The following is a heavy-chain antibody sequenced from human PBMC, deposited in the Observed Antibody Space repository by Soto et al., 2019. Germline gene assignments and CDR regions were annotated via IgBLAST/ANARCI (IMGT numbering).Heavy chain of an antibody. CDR1: GAALNSGNYY. CDR3: ARLRIATNNYKWFDP. D-gene: IGHD2-21*01. V-gene: IGHV4-31*02. J-gene: IGHJ5*02. Sequence: LSLTCSVSGAALNSGNYYWCWIRQVPGKGLEWIGHIYVTGAVDYNPSLRDRITISQDTSERQFSLNLRPVTAADTAVYYCARLRIATNNYKWFDPWGQGTLVTVSS. CDR2: IYVTGAV.